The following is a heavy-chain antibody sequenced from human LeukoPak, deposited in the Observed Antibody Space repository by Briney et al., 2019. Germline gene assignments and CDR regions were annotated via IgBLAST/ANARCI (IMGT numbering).Heavy chain of an antibody. D-gene: IGHD3-22*01. CDR1: GFSLSTSGVG. CDR3: AHITMIVVRFDY. V-gene: IGHV2-5*02. CDR2: IYWDDDK. Sequence: SGPTLVKPTQTLTLTCTFSGFSLSTSGVGVGWIRQPPGKALEWLALIYWDDDKRYSPSLKSRVTITEDTSKNQVVLTMTYMDPVDTATYYCAHITMIVVRFDYWGQGTLVTVSS. J-gene: IGHJ4*02.